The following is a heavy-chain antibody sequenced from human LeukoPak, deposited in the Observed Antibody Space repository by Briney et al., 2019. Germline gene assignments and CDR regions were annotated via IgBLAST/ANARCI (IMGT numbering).Heavy chain of an antibody. Sequence: PGGSLRLSCVASGFTFSSYAMSWVRQAPGKGLEWVSATSGSGGSTYYADSVKGRFTISRDNSKNTLYLQMNSLRAEDTAVYYCAKTLGRGRGMDVWGKGTTVTVSS. CDR3: AKTLGRGRGMDV. CDR1: GFTFSSYA. V-gene: IGHV3-23*01. J-gene: IGHJ6*04. D-gene: IGHD3-10*01. CDR2: TSGSGGST.